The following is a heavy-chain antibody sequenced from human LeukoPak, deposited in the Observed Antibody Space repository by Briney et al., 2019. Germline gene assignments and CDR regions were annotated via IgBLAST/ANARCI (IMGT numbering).Heavy chain of an antibody. D-gene: IGHD3-9*01. J-gene: IGHJ6*03. CDR1: GGSISSYY. V-gene: IGHV4-4*07. CDR3: ARDRQNDYDILTGDYYYYMDV. Sequence: PSETLSLTCTVSGGSISSYYWSWIRQPAGKGLEWIGRIYTSGSTNYNPSLKSRVTMSVDTSKNQFSLKLSSVTAADTAVYYCARDRQNDYDILTGDYYYYMDVWGKGTTVTISS. CDR2: IYTSGST.